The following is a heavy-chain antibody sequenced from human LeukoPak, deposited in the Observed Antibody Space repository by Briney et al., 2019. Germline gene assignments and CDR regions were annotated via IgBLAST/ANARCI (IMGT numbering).Heavy chain of an antibody. CDR1: GFTFSSYA. D-gene: IGHD6-13*01. CDR3: AREKIAAAGYNWFHP. CDR2: ISYDGSNK. V-gene: IGHV3-30*04. Sequence: GGSLRLSCAASGFTFSSYAMHWVSQAPGKGLEWVAVISYDGSNKYYADSVKGRFTISRDNSKNTLYLQMNSLRAEDTAVYYCAREKIAAAGYNWFHPWGQGTLVTVSS. J-gene: IGHJ5*02.